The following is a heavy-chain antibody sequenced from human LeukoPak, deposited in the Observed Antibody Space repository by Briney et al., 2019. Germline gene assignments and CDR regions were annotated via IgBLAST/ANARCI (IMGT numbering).Heavy chain of an antibody. CDR2: ISYSGST. Sequence: PSETLSLTCTVSGGSISSYYWSWIRQPPGKGLEWIGYISYSGSTKYNPSLKSRASISVGTSKNQFSLKLSSVTAADTAVYYCARETWIGYYFDYWGQGTLVTVSS. CDR3: ARETWIGYYFDY. V-gene: IGHV4-59*01. CDR1: GGSISSYY. J-gene: IGHJ4*02. D-gene: IGHD5-12*01.